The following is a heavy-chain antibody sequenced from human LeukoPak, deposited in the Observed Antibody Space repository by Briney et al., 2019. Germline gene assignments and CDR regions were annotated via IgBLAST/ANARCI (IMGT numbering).Heavy chain of an antibody. D-gene: IGHD5-12*01. CDR2: IYYSGST. Sequence: SETLSLTCTVSGGSISSSSYYWGWIRQPPGKGLEWIGRIYYSGSTYYNPSLKSRVTISVDTSKNQFSLKLSSVTAADTAVYYCARHSGGYEPIDYWGQGTQVTVSS. CDR3: ARHSGGYEPIDY. CDR1: GGSISSSSYY. J-gene: IGHJ4*02. V-gene: IGHV4-39*01.